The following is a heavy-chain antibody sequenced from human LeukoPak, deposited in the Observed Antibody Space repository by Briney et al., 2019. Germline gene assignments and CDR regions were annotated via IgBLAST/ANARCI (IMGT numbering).Heavy chain of an antibody. D-gene: IGHD3-9*01. Sequence: ASVKVSCKASGYTFTGYYMHWVRQAPGQGLEWMGWINPNSGGTNYAQKFQGRVTMTRDTSISTAYMELSRLRSDDTAVYYCARDTPTYDILTGPPNKKERGNESSYYYYYMDVWGKGTTVTISS. J-gene: IGHJ6*03. V-gene: IGHV1-2*02. CDR3: ARDTPTYDILTGPPNKKERGNESSYYYYYMDV. CDR2: INPNSGGT. CDR1: GYTFTGYY.